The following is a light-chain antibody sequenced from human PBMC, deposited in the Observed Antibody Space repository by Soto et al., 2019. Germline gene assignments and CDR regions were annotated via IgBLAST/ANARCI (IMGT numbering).Light chain of an antibody. V-gene: IGLV2-14*01. CDR2: EVS. CDR3: SSYTSSSTYV. Sequence: QSALTQPPSASGSPGQSVTISCSGTSNDIGDYDYVSWYQQHPGKAPKLIIYEVSNRPSGVSNRFSGSKSGNTASLTISGLQAEDEADYYCSSYTSSSTYVFGTGTKVTVL. J-gene: IGLJ1*01. CDR1: SNDIGDYDY.